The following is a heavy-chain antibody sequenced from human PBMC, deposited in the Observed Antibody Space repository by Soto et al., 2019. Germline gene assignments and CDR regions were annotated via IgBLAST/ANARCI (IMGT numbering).Heavy chain of an antibody. D-gene: IGHD1-7*01. Sequence: PGGSLRLSCAASGFTFSDYAMYWVRQAPGKGLEWVSVISFDGNIKYYTGSVKGRFTISRDNSKNTLHLQVNSLRTEDTALYYCAKATATTGGAFDICGQGTMVTVSS. CDR2: ISFDGNIK. V-gene: IGHV3-30-3*01. CDR3: AKATATTGGAFDI. CDR1: GFTFSDYA. J-gene: IGHJ3*02.